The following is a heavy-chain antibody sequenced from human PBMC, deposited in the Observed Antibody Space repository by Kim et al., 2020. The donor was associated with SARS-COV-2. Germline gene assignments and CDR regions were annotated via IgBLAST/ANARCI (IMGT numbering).Heavy chain of an antibody. Sequence: PGGSLRLSCAASGFPFSTYAMSWVRQAPGKGLEWVSVISGSGTTTYYADSVKGRFTISRDNSRNTLYLRMTSLRGDDTGIYYCARTGSGLLLSGRFDPWGQGTLVTVSS. CDR3: ARTGSGLLLSGRFDP. V-gene: IGHV3-23*01. CDR1: GFPFSTYA. CDR2: ISGSGTTT. D-gene: IGHD3-22*01. J-gene: IGHJ5*02.